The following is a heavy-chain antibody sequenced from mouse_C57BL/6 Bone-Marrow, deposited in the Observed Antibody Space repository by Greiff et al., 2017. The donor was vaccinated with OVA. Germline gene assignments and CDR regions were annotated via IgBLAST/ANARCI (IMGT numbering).Heavy chain of an antibody. V-gene: IGHV6-3*01. CDR2: IRLKSDNYAT. D-gene: IGHD1-1*01. CDR3: TEGVGSSPFDY. CDR1: GFTFSNYW. J-gene: IGHJ2*01. Sequence: LQQSGGGLVQPGGSMKLSCVASGFTFSNYWMNWVRQSPEKGLEWVAQIRLKSDNYATHYAESVKGRFTISRDDSKSSVYLQMNNLRAEDTGIYYCTEGVGSSPFDYWGQGTTLTVSS.